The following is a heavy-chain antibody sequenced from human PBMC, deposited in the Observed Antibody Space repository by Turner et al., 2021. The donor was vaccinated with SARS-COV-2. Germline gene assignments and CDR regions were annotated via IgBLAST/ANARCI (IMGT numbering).Heavy chain of an antibody. Sequence: QVQLVESGGGVVQPGRSLRLSCAASGFTFSSYGMHWVRQAPCKGLEWVAVIWYDGSNKYYADSVKGRFTISRDNSKNTLYLQMNSLRAEDTAVYYCARDGGYSGYAYFDYWGQGTLVTVSS. D-gene: IGHD5-12*01. V-gene: IGHV3-33*01. J-gene: IGHJ4*02. CDR1: GFTFSSYG. CDR3: ARDGGYSGYAYFDY. CDR2: IWYDGSNK.